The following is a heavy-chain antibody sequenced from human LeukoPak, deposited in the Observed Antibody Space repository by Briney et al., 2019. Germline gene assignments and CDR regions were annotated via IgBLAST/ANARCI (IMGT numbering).Heavy chain of an antibody. CDR2: ISYDGSNK. D-gene: IGHD3-10*01. V-gene: IGHV3-30*03. CDR3: ARGTMVRGVIEAVDY. CDR1: GFTFSSYG. Sequence: GRSLRLSCAASGFTFSSYGMHWVRQAPGKGLEWVAVISYDGSNKYYADSVKGRFTISRDNSKNTLYLQMNSLRSEDTAVYYCARGTMVRGVIEAVDYWGQGTLVTVSS. J-gene: IGHJ4*02.